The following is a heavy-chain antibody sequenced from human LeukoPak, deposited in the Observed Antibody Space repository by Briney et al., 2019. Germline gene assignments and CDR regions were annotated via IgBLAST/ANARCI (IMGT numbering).Heavy chain of an antibody. J-gene: IGHJ4*02. Sequence: GGSLRLSCAASGFTLSSLWMSWVRQAPGKGLEWVSSVNPLGSDTRYAESVRGRFTISRDNARNSLFLQMNSLTVEDTATYYCAGEPRQLAYWGQGTLVTVSS. CDR3: AGEPRQLAY. V-gene: IGHV3-7*03. CDR2: VNPLGSDT. D-gene: IGHD6-6*01. CDR1: GFTLSSLW.